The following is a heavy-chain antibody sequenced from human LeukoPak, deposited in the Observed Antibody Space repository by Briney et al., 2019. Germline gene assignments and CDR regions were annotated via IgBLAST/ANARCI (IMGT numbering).Heavy chain of an antibody. CDR1: GGSFSGYY. CDR3: ARRRMGIANCFDP. V-gene: IGHV4-34*01. CDR2: INHSGST. Sequence: SETLSLTCAVYGGSFSGYYWSWIRQPPGKGLEWIGEINHSGSTNYNPSLKSRVTISVDTSKNQFSLKLSSVTAADTAVYYCARRRMGIANCFDPWGQGTLVTVSS. J-gene: IGHJ5*02. D-gene: IGHD6-13*01.